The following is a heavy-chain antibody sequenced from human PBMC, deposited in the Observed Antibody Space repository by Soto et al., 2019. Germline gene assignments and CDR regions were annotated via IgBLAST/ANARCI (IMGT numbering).Heavy chain of an antibody. Sequence: SETLSLTRTVSGGSITSGNSYSWSWIRQPPGKGLEWIGSISRSGSTSYNPSLKGRVTMSVDKSKNQFSLKLSSVTAADTAVYYCARAVAPYLGTWFDPWGQGTLVTVS. CDR1: GGSITSGNSYS. CDR2: ISRSGST. D-gene: IGHD3-16*01. V-gene: IGHV4-30-2*01. CDR3: ARAVAPYLGTWFDP. J-gene: IGHJ5*02.